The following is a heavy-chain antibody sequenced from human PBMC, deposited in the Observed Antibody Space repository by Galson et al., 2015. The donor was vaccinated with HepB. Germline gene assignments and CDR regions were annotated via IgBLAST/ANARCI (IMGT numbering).Heavy chain of an antibody. V-gene: IGHV4-34*01. D-gene: IGHD3-22*01. CDR2: INHSGST. CDR1: GGSFSGYY. J-gene: IGHJ5*02. Sequence: LSLTCAVYGGSFSGYYWSWIRQPPGKGLEWIGEINHSGSTNYNPSLKSRVTISVDTSKNQFSLKLSSVTAADTAVYYCASTPLDDYYDSSGYPSWGQGTLVAVSS. CDR3: ASTPLDDYYDSSGYPS.